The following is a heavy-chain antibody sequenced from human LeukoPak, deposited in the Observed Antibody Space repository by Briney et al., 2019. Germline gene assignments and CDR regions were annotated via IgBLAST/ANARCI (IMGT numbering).Heavy chain of an antibody. Sequence: GRSLRLSCAASGFTFSSYGMHWVRQAPGKGLEWVAVISYDGSNKYYADSVKGRFIISRDNSKNTLYLQMNSLRAEDTAVYYCAKGGETGYPRAVGRIDYWGQGTLVTVSS. CDR2: ISYDGSNK. CDR3: AKGGETGYPRAVGRIDY. J-gene: IGHJ4*02. CDR1: GFTFSSYG. D-gene: IGHD3-9*01. V-gene: IGHV3-30*18.